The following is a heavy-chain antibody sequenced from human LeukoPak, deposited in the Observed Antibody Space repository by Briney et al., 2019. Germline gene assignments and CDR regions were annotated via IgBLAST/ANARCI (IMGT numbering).Heavy chain of an antibody. D-gene: IGHD1-26*01. V-gene: IGHV3-23*01. Sequence: GGSLRLSCAASGFTFNKYAMNWVRQPPGKGLEWVSSISGTGGSTYYADAVKGGFTLSRDNSENTLYLQLNSLRAEDSGIYSCAKAFRIVGIGNPDDAFDVWGQGTVVTVS. CDR3: AKAFRIVGIGNPDDAFDV. J-gene: IGHJ3*01. CDR1: GFTFNKYA. CDR2: ISGTGGST.